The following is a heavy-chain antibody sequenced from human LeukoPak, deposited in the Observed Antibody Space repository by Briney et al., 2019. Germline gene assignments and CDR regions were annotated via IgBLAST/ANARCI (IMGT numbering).Heavy chain of an antibody. V-gene: IGHV3-15*01. CDR3: ATESGSRNYDY. CDR1: GISFSTAW. Sequence: GGSLRLSCAASGISFSTAWMSWVRQAPGKGLEWVGRIKSKIDGETAEYAVAVKGRFTISRDDSKNTVFVQMNSLKGEDTAVYYCATESGSRNYDYWSQGTLVTVSS. D-gene: IGHD1-26*01. J-gene: IGHJ4*02. CDR2: IKSKIDGETA.